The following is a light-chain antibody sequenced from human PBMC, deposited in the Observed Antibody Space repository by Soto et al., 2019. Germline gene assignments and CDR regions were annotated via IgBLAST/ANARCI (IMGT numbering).Light chain of an antibody. J-gene: IGLJ3*02. CDR1: NSDIGGHNY. CDR3: SSYTTSGPWV. V-gene: IGLV2-14*01. CDR2: AVT. Sequence: SALTQPASVSGSPGQSITISCTGSNSDIGGHNYVSWYQQHPGKVPKLMIFAVTNRPSGVSTRFSGSKSGNTASLTISGLQAEDEADYYCSSYTTSGPWVFGGGTKLTVL.